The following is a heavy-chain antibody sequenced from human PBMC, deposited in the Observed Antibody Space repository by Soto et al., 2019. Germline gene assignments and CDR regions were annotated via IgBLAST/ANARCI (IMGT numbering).Heavy chain of an antibody. D-gene: IGHD2-21*01. Sequence: SETLSLTCTVSGGSISSYYWNWIRQPPGKGLEWIGYIYYSGSTKYNPSLKSRVTISVDTSKNQFSLKLSSVTAADTAVYYCARDRLANWLDPWGQEPWAPPPQ. CDR1: GGSISSYY. CDR3: ARDRLANWLDP. J-gene: IGHJ5*02. V-gene: IGHV4-59*01. CDR2: IYYSGST.